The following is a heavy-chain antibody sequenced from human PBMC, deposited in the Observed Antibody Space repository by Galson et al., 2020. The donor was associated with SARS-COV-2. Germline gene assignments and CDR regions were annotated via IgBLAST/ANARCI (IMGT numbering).Heavy chain of an antibody. Sequence: SQTLSLTCAVNGGSFSGYYWSWIRQSPGKGLEWIGEISHSGSVNYNPSLKSRVTISVDKSKNQFSLKLRSVTAADTGIYYCAIPYGQQLVRMMDVWGKGTTVTVSS. D-gene: IGHD6-6*01. CDR2: ISHSGSV. J-gene: IGHJ6*04. V-gene: IGHV4-34*01. CDR1: GGSFSGYY. CDR3: AIPYGQQLVRMMDV.